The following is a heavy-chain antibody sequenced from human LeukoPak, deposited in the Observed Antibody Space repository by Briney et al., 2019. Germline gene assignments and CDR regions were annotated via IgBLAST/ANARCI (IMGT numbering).Heavy chain of an antibody. V-gene: IGHV3-48*01. CDR2: ISSSSSTI. CDR1: GFTFSSYS. Sequence: GGSLRLSCAASGFTFSSYSMNWVRQAPGKGLEWVAYISSSSSTIYYADSVKGRFTISRDNAKTSLYLQMNSLRAEDTAVYYCAREGHEGSEYQLPLDYWGQGTLVTVSS. CDR3: AREGHEGSEYQLPLDY. J-gene: IGHJ4*02. D-gene: IGHD2-2*01.